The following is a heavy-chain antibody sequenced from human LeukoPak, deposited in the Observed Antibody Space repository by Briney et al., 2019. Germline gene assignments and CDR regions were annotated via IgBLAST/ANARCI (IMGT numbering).Heavy chain of an antibody. CDR1: GFTFSSYW. Sequence: GGSLRLSCAASGFTFSSYWMSWVRQAPGKGLEWVANIKQDGSEKYYVDSVKGRFTISRDNAKNSLYLQMNSLRAEDTAVYYCARVGDGDYVGWFDPWGQGTLVTVSS. CDR2: IKQDGSEK. J-gene: IGHJ5*02. CDR3: ARVGDGDYVGWFDP. D-gene: IGHD4-17*01. V-gene: IGHV3-7*01.